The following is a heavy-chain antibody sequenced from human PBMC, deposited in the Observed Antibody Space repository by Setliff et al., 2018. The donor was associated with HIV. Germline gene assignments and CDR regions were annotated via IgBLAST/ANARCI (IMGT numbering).Heavy chain of an antibody. CDR3: ARLRSELGVFDY. CDR1: GGSFSGYY. Sequence: SETLSLTCAVYGGSFSGYYWSWIRQPPGKGLEWIGYVYHSGSTNYNPSLKSRVTISVDTSKNQFSMKLRSVTAADTAVYYCARLRSELGVFDYWVQGTLVTVS. V-gene: IGHV4-59*08. D-gene: IGHD1-26*01. J-gene: IGHJ4*02. CDR2: VYHSGST.